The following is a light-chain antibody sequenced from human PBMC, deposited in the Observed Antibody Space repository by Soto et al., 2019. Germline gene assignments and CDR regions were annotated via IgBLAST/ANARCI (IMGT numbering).Light chain of an antibody. V-gene: IGKV1-39*01. CDR2: AAS. CDR1: QGIGNA. CDR3: QQSYSTTWT. Sequence: IQMTQSPSSLSASVGDRVTISCRASQGIGNALGWYQQKPGKAPKLLIYAASSLQSGVPSRFSGSGSETDFTLTISSLQPEDFATYSCQQSYSTTWTFGQGTKVDIK. J-gene: IGKJ1*01.